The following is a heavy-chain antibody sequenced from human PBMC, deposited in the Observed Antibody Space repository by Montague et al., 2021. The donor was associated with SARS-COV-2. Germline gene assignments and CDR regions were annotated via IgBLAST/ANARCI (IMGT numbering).Heavy chain of an antibody. D-gene: IGHD3-10*01. Sequence: SETLSLTCAVHGGSFSTYSWKWIRQPPGKGLEWIGEIHHGGSTNYNPSLKSRVTISADTSKNQFSLKLTSVAAADTAVYYCARLGDGVVSSPILGVGPYYSYYYMDVWGKGTTVTVSS. J-gene: IGHJ6*03. CDR3: ARLGDGVVSSPILGVGPYYSYYYMDV. CDR1: GGSFSTYS. CDR2: IHHGGST. V-gene: IGHV4-34*01.